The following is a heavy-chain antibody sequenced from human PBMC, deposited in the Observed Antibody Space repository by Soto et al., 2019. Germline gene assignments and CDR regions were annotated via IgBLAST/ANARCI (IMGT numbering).Heavy chain of an antibody. Sequence: QVQLQESGPGLVKPSGTLSLTCAVSGGSISSSNWWSWVRQPPGKGLEWIGEIYHSGSTNYNPSLKSRLTLTVDKSKNQFPLKLSSLTAADTAVYYCARSYSSSWYYYGMDVWGQGTTVTVSS. CDR3: ARSYSSSWYYYGMDV. J-gene: IGHJ6*02. CDR1: GGSISSSNW. V-gene: IGHV4-4*02. CDR2: IYHSGST. D-gene: IGHD6-13*01.